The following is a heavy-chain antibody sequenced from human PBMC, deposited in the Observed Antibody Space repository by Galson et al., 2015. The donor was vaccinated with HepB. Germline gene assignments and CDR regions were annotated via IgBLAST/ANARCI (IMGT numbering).Heavy chain of an antibody. Sequence: SLRLSCAASGFIFTNYAMHWVRQAPGKGLEWVAVISYDGNNKHYTDSVKGRFTISRDNSKNTVYLQMNSVRPEDTAVYYCARTYYYDSGGYWYWGQGTLVTVSS. CDR2: ISYDGNNK. J-gene: IGHJ4*02. D-gene: IGHD3-22*01. V-gene: IGHV3-30-3*01. CDR1: GFIFTNYA. CDR3: ARTYYYDSGGYWY.